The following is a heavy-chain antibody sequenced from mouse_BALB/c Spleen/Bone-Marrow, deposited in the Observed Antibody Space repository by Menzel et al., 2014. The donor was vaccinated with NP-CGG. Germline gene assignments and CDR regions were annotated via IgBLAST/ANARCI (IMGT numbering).Heavy chain of an antibody. CDR2: INPSNGRT. J-gene: IGHJ2*01. Sequence: VQLVESGAELVKPGASVKLSCKASGYTFTSYWMHWVKQRPGQGLEWIGEINPSNGRTNYNEKFKSKATLTVDKSSSTAYMQLNSLTSEDSAVYYCARERYDYDWKDYWGQGTTLTVSS. D-gene: IGHD2-4*01. CDR3: ARERYDYDWKDY. V-gene: IGHV1S81*02. CDR1: GYTFTSYW.